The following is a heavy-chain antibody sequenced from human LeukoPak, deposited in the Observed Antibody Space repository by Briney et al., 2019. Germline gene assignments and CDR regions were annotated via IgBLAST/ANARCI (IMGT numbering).Heavy chain of an antibody. CDR2: VWDDGSSQ. CDR3: AKGQWNPDY. CDR1: GFTFSSYG. Sequence: GGSLRLSCAASGFTFSSYGMHWVRQAPGKGLGWVAVVWDDGSSQNYADSVKGRFTISRDNSKNMLYLQMNSLRAEDTAVYYCAKGQWNPDYWGQGTLATVSS. D-gene: IGHD6-19*01. J-gene: IGHJ4*02. V-gene: IGHV3-33*06.